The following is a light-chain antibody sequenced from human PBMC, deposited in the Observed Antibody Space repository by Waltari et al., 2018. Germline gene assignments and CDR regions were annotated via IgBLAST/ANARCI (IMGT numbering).Light chain of an antibody. CDR2: EVS. V-gene: IGLV2-14*01. CDR1: DSDVGAYDF. CDR3: SSYTTSSAPGV. J-gene: IGLJ1*01. Sequence: QSALTQPASVSGSPGQSITISCSGTDSDVGAYDFVSWYQQHPGKAPHLIIYEVSNRPSVISNRFSASKSGNTASLTISGLQAEDEADYYCSSYTTSSAPGVFGTGTRVTAL.